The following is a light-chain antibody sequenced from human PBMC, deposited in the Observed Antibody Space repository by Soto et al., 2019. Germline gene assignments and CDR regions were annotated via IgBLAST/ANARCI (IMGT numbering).Light chain of an antibody. V-gene: IGLV2-8*01. Sequence: QSALTQPPSASGSPGHSVTISCTGTSSDVGGYNYVSWYRQHPGKAPKLIIYEVSKRPSGVPDRFSGYKSGNTASLTVSGLHAEDEADYYCSSYAGSSNVGVFGGGTKLTVL. CDR3: SSYAGSSNVGV. CDR2: EVS. CDR1: SSDVGGYNY. J-gene: IGLJ2*01.